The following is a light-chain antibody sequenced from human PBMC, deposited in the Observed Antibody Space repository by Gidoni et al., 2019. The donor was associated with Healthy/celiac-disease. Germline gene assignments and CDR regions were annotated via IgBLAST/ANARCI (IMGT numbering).Light chain of an antibody. CDR3: SSYTSSSTWV. CDR1: SSDVGGYNH. J-gene: IGLJ3*02. CDR2: EVS. Sequence: QSALTQPASVSGSPAQSITTSCTGTSSDVGGYNHVSWYQQHQGKDPRFKVYEVSNRPPGVSNRFSGSKSGNTASLTCTGLRAEEETDYCGSSYTSSSTWVFGGGTKLTVL. V-gene: IGLV2-14*01.